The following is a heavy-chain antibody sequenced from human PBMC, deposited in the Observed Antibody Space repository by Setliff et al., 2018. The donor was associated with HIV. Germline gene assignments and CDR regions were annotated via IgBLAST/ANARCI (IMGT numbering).Heavy chain of an antibody. V-gene: IGHV3-7*03. J-gene: IGHJ4*02. D-gene: IGHD1-26*01. CDR1: GFTFSTFW. CDR2: IKEDGSVK. Sequence: SLKISCAASGFTFSTFWMSWVRQAPGKGLEFVANIKEDGSVKNYVDSVKGRLTISRDNTKNLVYLQMSVLRAEDTATYYCARDPGSSAFDYWGQGAPVTVSS. CDR3: ARDPGSSAFDY.